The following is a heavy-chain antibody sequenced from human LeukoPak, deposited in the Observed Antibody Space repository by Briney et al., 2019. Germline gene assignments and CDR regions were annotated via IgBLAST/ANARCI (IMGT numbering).Heavy chain of an antibody. V-gene: IGHV1-69*13. Sequence: SVKVSCKASGGTFSSYAISWVRQAPGQGLEWMGGIIPIFGTANYAQKFQGRVTITADESTSTAYMELSSLRSEDTAVYYCASYVFSGSYHDAFDIWGQGTMVTVSS. CDR2: IIPIFGTA. D-gene: IGHD1-26*01. J-gene: IGHJ3*02. CDR1: GGTFSSYA. CDR3: ASYVFSGSYHDAFDI.